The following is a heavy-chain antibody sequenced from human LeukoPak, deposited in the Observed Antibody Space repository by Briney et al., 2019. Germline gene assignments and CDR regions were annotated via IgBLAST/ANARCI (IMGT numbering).Heavy chain of an antibody. D-gene: IGHD3-10*01. CDR2: ISGSGHST. V-gene: IGHV3-23*01. CDR1: GFTFNSYA. CDR3: AKVRMITMVAYDAFDI. J-gene: IGHJ3*02. Sequence: GGSLRLSCAASGFTFNSYAMNWVRQAPGRGLEWVSAISGSGHSTYYADSMKGRFSISRDNSKNTLYLQMNSLRAEDTAIYYCAKVRMITMVAYDAFDIWGQGSMVTVSS.